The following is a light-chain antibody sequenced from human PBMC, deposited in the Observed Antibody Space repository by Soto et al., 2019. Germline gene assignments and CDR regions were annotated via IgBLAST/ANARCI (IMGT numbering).Light chain of an antibody. CDR2: QNT. CDR3: QSFDSRNEGVV. V-gene: IGLV6-57*02. CDR1: SGGIATNY. Sequence: NFMLTQPHSVSESPGKTVTISCTGSSGGIATNYVQWYQQRPGSAPTTILYQNTQRPSGVPDRFSGSIDSSSNSASLPLSGLQTGDEADYDCQSFDSRNEGVVVGGGTQLTVL. J-gene: IGLJ3*02.